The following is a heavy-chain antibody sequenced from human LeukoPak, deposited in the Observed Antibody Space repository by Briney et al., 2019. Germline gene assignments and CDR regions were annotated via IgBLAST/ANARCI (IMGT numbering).Heavy chain of an antibody. CDR3: ARDRIPDDWYPDAFDI. V-gene: IGHV3-30-3*01. D-gene: IGHD3-9*01. J-gene: IGHJ3*02. CDR1: GFTFSSYA. CDR2: ISYDGSNK. Sequence: GGSLRLSCAASGFTFSSYAMHWVRQAPGKGLEWVAVISYDGSNKYYADSVKGRFTISRDNSKNTLYLQMNSLRAEDTAVYYCARDRIPDDWYPDAFDIWGQGTMVTVSS.